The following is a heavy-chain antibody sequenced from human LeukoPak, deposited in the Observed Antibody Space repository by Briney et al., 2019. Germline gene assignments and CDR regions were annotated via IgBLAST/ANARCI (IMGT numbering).Heavy chain of an antibody. D-gene: IGHD6-13*01. CDR3: ARDGGTGYTSSSLWGIEY. V-gene: IGHV3-30*04. CDR2: ISYDGTNK. CDR1: GFTFSTYA. Sequence: GGSPRLSCAASGFTFSTYAMHWVRQAPGKGLEWVAVISYDGTNKYYADSVKGRFTISRDNSKNTVYLQMNSLRDGDTAVYYCARDGGTGYTSSSLWGIEYWGQGTLVTVSS. J-gene: IGHJ4*02.